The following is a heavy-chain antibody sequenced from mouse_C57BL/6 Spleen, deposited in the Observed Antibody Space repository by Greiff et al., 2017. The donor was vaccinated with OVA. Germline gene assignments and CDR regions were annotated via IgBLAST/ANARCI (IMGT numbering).Heavy chain of an antibody. J-gene: IGHJ4*01. CDR3: ARPKLGYAMDY. Sequence: EVQLVESGGGLVKPGGSLKLSCAASGFTFSDYGMHWVRQAPEQGLEWVAYISSGSSTIYYADTVKGRFTLSRDNAKNTLFLQMTSMRSEDTAMYYCARPKLGYAMDYWGQGTSVTVSS. CDR1: GFTFSDYG. CDR2: ISSGSSTI. V-gene: IGHV5-17*01. D-gene: IGHD4-1*01.